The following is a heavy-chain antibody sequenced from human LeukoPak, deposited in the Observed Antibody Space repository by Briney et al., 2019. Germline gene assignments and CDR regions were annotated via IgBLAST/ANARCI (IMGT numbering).Heavy chain of an antibody. D-gene: IGHD6-6*01. J-gene: IGHJ4*02. CDR3: ARAGAIAARPDFDY. CDR1: GGSISSDGYS. V-gene: IGHV4-30-2*01. Sequence: SETLSLTCDVSGGSISSDGYSWSWIRQPPGKGLEWIGYIYHSGSTYYNPSLKSRVTISVDRSKNQFSLKLSSVTAADTAIYYCARAGAIAARPDFDYWGQGTLVTVSS. CDR2: IYHSGST.